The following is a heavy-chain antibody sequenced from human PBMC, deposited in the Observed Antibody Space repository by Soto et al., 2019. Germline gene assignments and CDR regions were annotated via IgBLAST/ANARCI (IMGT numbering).Heavy chain of an antibody. CDR1: GGKIIGSSW. CDR3: ARTITMVRGVIYYYYGMDV. V-gene: IGHV4-4*02. J-gene: IGHJ6*02. CDR2: IYHSGST. Sequence: SSVTMCVTCGVAGGKIIGSSWWSWVRKTPGKGLEWIGEIYHSGSTNYNPSLKSRVTISVDKSKNQFSLKLSSVTAADTAVYYCARTITMVRGVIYYYYGMDVWGQGTTVTVSS. D-gene: IGHD3-10*01.